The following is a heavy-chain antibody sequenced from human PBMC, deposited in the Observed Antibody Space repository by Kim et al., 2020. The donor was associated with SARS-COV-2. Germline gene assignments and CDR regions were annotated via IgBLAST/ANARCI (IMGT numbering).Heavy chain of an antibody. J-gene: IGHJ4*02. D-gene: IGHD3-22*01. CDR3: AKASITRIAVAPDY. V-gene: IGHV3-23*01. Sequence: ADAVQGRFTSSRDTAKKTVCLQRNSLRAEDTAVYYCAKASITRIAVAPDYWGQGTLVTVSS.